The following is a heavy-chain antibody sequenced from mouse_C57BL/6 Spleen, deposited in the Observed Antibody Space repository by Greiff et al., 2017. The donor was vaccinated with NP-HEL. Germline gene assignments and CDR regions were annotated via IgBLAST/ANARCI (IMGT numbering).Heavy chain of an antibody. Sequence: VQLQQSGPELVKPGASVKISCKASGYTFTDYYMNWVKQSHGKSLEWIGDINPNNGGTSYNQKFKGKATLTVDKSSSTAYMELRSLTSEDSAVYYCAKYDGYPLYAMDYWGQGTSVTVSS. CDR2: INPNNGGT. CDR1: GYTFTDYY. V-gene: IGHV1-26*01. D-gene: IGHD2-3*01. J-gene: IGHJ4*01. CDR3: AKYDGYPLYAMDY.